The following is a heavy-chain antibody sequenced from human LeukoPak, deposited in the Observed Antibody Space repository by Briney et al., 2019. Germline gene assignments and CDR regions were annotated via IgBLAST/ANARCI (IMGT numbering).Heavy chain of an antibody. J-gene: IGHJ4*02. CDR2: IYYSGTT. D-gene: IGHD1-14*01. V-gene: IGHV4-59*01. CDR3: VKVGTGTTDY. Sequence: SETLSLTCAVCGGSISGYYWGWIRQPPGKGLEWIGYIYYSGTTNYNPSLKSRVTISVDTSKNQFSLNLRSVTAADTAVYFCVKVGTGTTDYWGQGTLVTVSS. CDR1: GGSISGYY.